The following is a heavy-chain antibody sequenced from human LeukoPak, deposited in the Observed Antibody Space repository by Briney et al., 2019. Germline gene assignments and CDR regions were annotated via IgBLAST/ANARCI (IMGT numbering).Heavy chain of an antibody. CDR1: GYTFTSYD. CDR2: MNPNSGNT. CDR3: ARVRLWSGYNGYYMDV. J-gene: IGHJ6*03. Sequence: GASVKVSCKASGYTFTSYDINWVRLATGQGLEWMGWMNPNSGNTGYAQRFQGRLTITMNTSISTAYMELSSLRSEDTAVYYCARVRLWSGYNGYYMDVWGKGTTVTVSS. V-gene: IGHV1-8*03. D-gene: IGHD3-3*01.